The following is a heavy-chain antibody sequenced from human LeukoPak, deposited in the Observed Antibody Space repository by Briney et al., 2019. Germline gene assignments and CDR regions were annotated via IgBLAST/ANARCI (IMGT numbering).Heavy chain of an antibody. V-gene: IGHV1-18*01. J-gene: IGHJ5*02. Sequence: ASVKVSCKASGYTFTSYGISWVRQAPGQGLEWMGWISAYNGNTNYAQKLQGRGTMTTDTSTSTAYMELRSLRSDDTAVYYCATDPQGYCSSTSCYGGDWFDPWGQGTLVTVSS. CDR3: ATDPQGYCSSTSCYGGDWFDP. D-gene: IGHD2-2*01. CDR1: GYTFTSYG. CDR2: ISAYNGNT.